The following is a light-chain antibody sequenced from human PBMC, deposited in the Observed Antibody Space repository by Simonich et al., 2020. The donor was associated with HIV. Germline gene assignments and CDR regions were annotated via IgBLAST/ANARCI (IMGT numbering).Light chain of an antibody. V-gene: IGKV4-1*01. CDR2: WAS. Sequence: DIVMTQSPDSLAVSLGERATINCKSSQPVLRSTNNKHPLAWYQQKPGQPPKLLIYWASTRESGVPDRFSGSGSGTDFTLTISSLQAEDVAVYYCQQYYSTPRTFGQGTKVEIK. CDR1: QPVLRSTNNKHP. CDR3: QQYYSTPRT. J-gene: IGKJ1*01.